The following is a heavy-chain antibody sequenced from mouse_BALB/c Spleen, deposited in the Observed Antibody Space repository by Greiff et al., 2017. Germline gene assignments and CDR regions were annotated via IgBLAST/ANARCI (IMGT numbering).Heavy chain of an antibody. V-gene: IGHV1-83*01. CDR1: GYTFTDYV. J-gene: IGHJ4*01. CDR2: IYPGSGST. CDR3: ARRAYYRSMDY. D-gene: IGHD2-14*01. Sequence: VQLQQSGPELVKPGASVKMSCKASGYTFTDYVIRWVKQRTGQGLEWIGEIYPGSGSTYYNEKFKGKATLTADKSSNTAYMQLSSLTSEDSAVYFCARRAYYRSMDYWGQGTSVTVSS.